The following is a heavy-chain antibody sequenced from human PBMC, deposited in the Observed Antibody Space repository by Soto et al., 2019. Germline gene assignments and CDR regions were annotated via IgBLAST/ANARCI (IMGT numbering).Heavy chain of an antibody. CDR3: ARGIGAAYGSGIYPYMDV. CDR2: INPNRGNN. V-gene: IGHV1-8*01. Sequence: GLECMAQINPNRGNNGYVQNLHGRVTMTRHTSISSAYIELSNLRSEDTAVYYCARGIGAAYGSGIYPYMDVWGKGTTVTVSS. D-gene: IGHD3-10*01. J-gene: IGHJ6*03.